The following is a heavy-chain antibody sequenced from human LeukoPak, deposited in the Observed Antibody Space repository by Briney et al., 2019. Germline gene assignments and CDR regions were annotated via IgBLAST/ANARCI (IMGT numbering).Heavy chain of an antibody. CDR1: GGSISSYY. Sequence: SETLSLTCTVSGGSISSYYSSWIRQPPGKGLEWIGYIYYSGSTNYNPSLKSRVTISVDTSKNQFSLKLSSVTAADTAVYYCASHSSSWYLYYYGMDVWGQGTTVTVSS. V-gene: IGHV4-59*12. J-gene: IGHJ6*02. CDR3: ASHSSSWYLYYYGMDV. CDR2: IYYSGST. D-gene: IGHD6-13*01.